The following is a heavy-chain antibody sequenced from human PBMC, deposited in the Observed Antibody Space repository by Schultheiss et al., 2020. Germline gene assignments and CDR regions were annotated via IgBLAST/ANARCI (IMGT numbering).Heavy chain of an antibody. V-gene: IGHV3-30-3*01. J-gene: IGHJ4*02. D-gene: IGHD5-12*01. CDR3: AKALGGYDSY. CDR2: ISYDGSNK. CDR1: GFTFSSYA. Sequence: GGSLKLSCAASGFTFSSYAMHWVRQAPGKGLEWVAVISYDGSNKYYADSVKGRFTISRDNSKNTLYLQMNSLRAEDTAVYYCAKALGGYDSYWGQGTLVTVSS.